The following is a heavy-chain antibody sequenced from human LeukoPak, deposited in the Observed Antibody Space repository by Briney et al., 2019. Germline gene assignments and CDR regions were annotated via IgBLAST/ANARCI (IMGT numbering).Heavy chain of an antibody. CDR3: ARGQGYDFWSGYS. CDR2: INPNSGGT. V-gene: IGHV1-2*02. CDR1: GGTFSSYA. Sequence: VASVKVSCKASGGTFSSYAISWVRQAPGQGLEWMGWINPNSGGTNYAQKFQGRVTMTRDTSISTAYMELSRLRSDDTAVYYCARGQGYDFWSGYSWGQGTLVTVSS. J-gene: IGHJ4*02. D-gene: IGHD3-3*01.